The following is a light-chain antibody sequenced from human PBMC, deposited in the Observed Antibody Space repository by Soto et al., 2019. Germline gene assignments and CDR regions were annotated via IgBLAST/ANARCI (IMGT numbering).Light chain of an antibody. CDR1: QSVSKC. Sequence: EIVLTQSPATLSLSLGERATLSCRASQSVSKCLAWYQQKPGQAPRLLIYDGSSRAPGIPARFSGSGSGTDFTLTISSLEPEDFAVYYCQQCNNSLPITFGQGTRLDIK. J-gene: IGKJ5*01. V-gene: IGKV3-11*01. CDR2: DGS. CDR3: QQCNNSLPIT.